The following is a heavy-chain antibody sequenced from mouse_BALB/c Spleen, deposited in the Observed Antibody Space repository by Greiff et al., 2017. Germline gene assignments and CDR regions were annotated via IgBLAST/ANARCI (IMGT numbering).Heavy chain of an antibody. D-gene: IGHD2-10*01. J-gene: IGHJ4*01. Sequence: QVQLQQSGAELVRPGTSVKVSCKASGYAFTNYLIEWVKQRPGQGLEWIGVINPGSGGTNYNEKFKGKATLTADKSSSTAYMQLSSLTSDDSAVYLCARSGAFYDNYGGAMDYWGQGTSVTVSS. V-gene: IGHV1-54*01. CDR2: INPGSGGT. CDR3: ARSGAFYDNYGGAMDY. CDR1: GYAFTNYL.